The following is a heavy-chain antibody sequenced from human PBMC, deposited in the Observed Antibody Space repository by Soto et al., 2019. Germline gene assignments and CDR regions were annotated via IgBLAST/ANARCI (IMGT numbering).Heavy chain of an antibody. V-gene: IGHV3-23*01. CDR2: ISGSGGST. CDR1: GFTFSSYA. D-gene: IGHD2-15*01. Sequence: GGSLRLSCAASGFTFSSYAMSWVRQAPGKGLEWVSAISGSGGSTYYADSVKGRFTISRDNSKNTLYLQMNSLSAEDTAVYYCAKDGHGGNPSPLYFDYWGQGTLVTVSS. CDR3: AKDGHGGNPSPLYFDY. J-gene: IGHJ4*02.